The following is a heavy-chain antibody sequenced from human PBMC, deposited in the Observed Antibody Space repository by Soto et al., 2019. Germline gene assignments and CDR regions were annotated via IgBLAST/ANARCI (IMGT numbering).Heavy chain of an antibody. CDR1: GFVFKNYE. CDR2: ISNSGNTI. CDR3: ARDIDNRDYYYGLDV. Sequence: PGGSLRLSCVASGFVFKNYEMNWVRQAPGKGLEWISYISNSGNTIYVADSMRGRFTISRDNAKNSLFLQMNSLRADDTAVYYCARDIDNRDYYYGLDVWGQGTTATVS. V-gene: IGHV3-48*03. J-gene: IGHJ6*02. D-gene: IGHD1-20*01.